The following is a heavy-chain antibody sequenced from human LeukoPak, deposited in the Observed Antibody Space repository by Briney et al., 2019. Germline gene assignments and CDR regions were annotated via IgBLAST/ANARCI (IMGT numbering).Heavy chain of an antibody. CDR1: GGSISSYN. CDR2: IYTSGST. CDR3: ARGRGEKWKYSILGFRRP. Sequence: SETLSLTCTVSGGSISSYNWSWIRQPAGKGLEWIGRIYTSGSTNYHPSLKSRVTMSVDTSKNQFSLKLSSVTAAGPAVYLWARGRGEKWKYSILGFRRPRGQGTPVTVSS. V-gene: IGHV4-4*07. D-gene: IGHD3-3*01. J-gene: IGHJ5*02.